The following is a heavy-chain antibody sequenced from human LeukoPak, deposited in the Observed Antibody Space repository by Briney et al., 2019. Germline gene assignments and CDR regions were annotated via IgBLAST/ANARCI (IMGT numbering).Heavy chain of an antibody. CDR1: GYTFTGYY. CDR2: INPNSGGT. V-gene: IGHV1-2*02. J-gene: IGHJ6*03. Sequence: ASVKVSCKASGYTFTGYYMHWVRQAPGQGLEWMGWINPNSGGTNYAQKLQGRVTMTRDTSISTAYMELSRLRSDDTAVYYCASLGYCSSTSCYWKDYYYYYYMDVWGKGTTVTVSS. D-gene: IGHD2-2*01. CDR3: ASLGYCSSTSCYWKDYYYYYYMDV.